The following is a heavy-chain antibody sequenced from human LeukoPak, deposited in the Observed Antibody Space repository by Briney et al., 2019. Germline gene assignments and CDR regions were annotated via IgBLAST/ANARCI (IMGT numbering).Heavy chain of an antibody. Sequence: GGSLRLSCAASGFTFTNAWMSWVRQAPGKGLEWVGRIKSKTDGGTTDYAAPVKGRFTISRDDSKNTLYLQMNSLRAEDAAVYYCAKVVQPAYYFDYWGQGTLVTVSS. CDR2: IKSKTDGGTT. J-gene: IGHJ4*02. D-gene: IGHD2-2*01. CDR1: GFTFTNAW. V-gene: IGHV3-15*05. CDR3: AKVVQPAYYFDY.